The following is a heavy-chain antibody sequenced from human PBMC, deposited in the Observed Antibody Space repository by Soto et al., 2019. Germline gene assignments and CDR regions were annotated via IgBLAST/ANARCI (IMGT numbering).Heavy chain of an antibody. V-gene: IGHV4-59*01. CDR1: GGSISSYY. CDR3: AREDNWGYFDY. J-gene: IGHJ4*02. D-gene: IGHD7-27*01. CDR2: IYYSGST. Sequence: SETLSLTCTVSGGSISSYYWSWIRQPPGKGLEWIGYIYYSGSTNYNPSLKSRFTISVDTSKNQLSLKLSSVTAADTAVYYCAREDNWGYFDYWGQGTLVTVSS.